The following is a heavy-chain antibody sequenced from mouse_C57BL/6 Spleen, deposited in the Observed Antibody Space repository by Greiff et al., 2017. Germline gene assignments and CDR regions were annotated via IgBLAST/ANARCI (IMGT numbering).Heavy chain of an antibody. CDR2: ISGGGGNT. D-gene: IGHD1-1*01. J-gene: IGHJ3*01. Sequence: DVKLVESGGGLVKPGGSLKLSCAASGFTFSSYTMSWVRQTPEKRLEWVATISGGGGNTYYPDSVKGRFTITRDNAKNTLYLQMSSLRTEETALYYGARQGDCDGAWFAYWGQGTLVTVSA. CDR3: ARQGDCDGAWFAY. V-gene: IGHV5-9*01. CDR1: GFTFSSYT.